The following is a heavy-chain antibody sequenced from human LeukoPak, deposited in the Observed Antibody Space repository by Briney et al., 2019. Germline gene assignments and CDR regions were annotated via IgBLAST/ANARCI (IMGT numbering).Heavy chain of an antibody. V-gene: IGHV3-23*01. D-gene: IGHD6-13*01. CDR3: AKGRVAAAGRSWFDP. Sequence: GGSLRLSCAASGFTFSSYAMSWVRQAPGKGLERVSAISGSGGSTYYADSVKGRFTISRDNSKNTLYLQMNSLRAEDTAVYYCAKGRVAAAGRSWFDPWGQGTLVTVSS. CDR1: GFTFSSYA. CDR2: ISGSGGST. J-gene: IGHJ5*02.